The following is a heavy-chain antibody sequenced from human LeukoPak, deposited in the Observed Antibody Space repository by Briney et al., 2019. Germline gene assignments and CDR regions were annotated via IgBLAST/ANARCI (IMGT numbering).Heavy chain of an antibody. CDR2: VSYNGNT. Sequence: SETLSLTCDVSGFSISSGHYWAWIGQSPGKGLEWIGTVSYNGNTYYNSSLKSRLDVSVDTSRNHFSLSLSSLTAADTAVYHCARARVVHYNFRSGLHWYFDVWGRGTLVTVSS. J-gene: IGHJ2*01. V-gene: IGHV4-38-2*01. CDR1: GFSISSGHY. CDR3: ARARVVHYNFRSGLHWYFDV. D-gene: IGHD3-3*01.